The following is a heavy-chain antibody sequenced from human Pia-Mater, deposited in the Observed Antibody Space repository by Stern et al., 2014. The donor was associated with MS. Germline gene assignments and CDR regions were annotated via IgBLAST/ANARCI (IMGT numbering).Heavy chain of an antibody. CDR3: VRGGLSYGYGLDA. CDR2: MNPNNANT. Sequence: QMQLVQSGSQVRKPGASVKVSCQASGYTFINYDIFWVRQATGKGLEWMGWMNPNNANTGHAQKFQGRVTMTRNTSISTAYMELSGLRSDDTAVYYCVRGGLSYGYGLDAWGQGTAVIVSS. J-gene: IGHJ6*02. V-gene: IGHV1-8*01. CDR1: GYTFINYD. D-gene: IGHD3-16*01.